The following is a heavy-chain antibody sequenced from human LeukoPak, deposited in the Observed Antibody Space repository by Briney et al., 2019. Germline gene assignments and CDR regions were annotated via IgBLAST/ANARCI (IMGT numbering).Heavy chain of an antibody. Sequence: GGSLRLSCAASGFTFSSYGMHWVRQPPGKGLEWVAFIRSDGSNKYYADSVKGRFTISRDNSKNTLYLQMNSLRAEDTAVYYCAKDFEWSFDYWGPGTLVTVSS. CDR2: IRSDGSNK. CDR3: AKDFEWSFDY. CDR1: GFTFSSYG. D-gene: IGHD3-3*01. J-gene: IGHJ4*02. V-gene: IGHV3-30*02.